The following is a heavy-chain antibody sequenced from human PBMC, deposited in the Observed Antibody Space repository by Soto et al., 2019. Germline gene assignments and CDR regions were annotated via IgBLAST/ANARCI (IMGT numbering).Heavy chain of an antibody. CDR3: ERLMIFSYLPAAGIVSYYYSFMDV. D-gene: IGHD6-13*01. Sequence: SETPSLTCSVCGGCISSYYWRWIRQPPGKGLEWIGHSYYSGSTNYNRSIKSRVSISVDTSKNQFSLKQRSMTAADTAAYYRERLMIFSYLPAAGIVSYYYSFMDVWVKGTTVTVSS. J-gene: IGHJ6*03. CDR1: GGCISSYY. V-gene: IGHV4-59*01. CDR2: SYYSGST.